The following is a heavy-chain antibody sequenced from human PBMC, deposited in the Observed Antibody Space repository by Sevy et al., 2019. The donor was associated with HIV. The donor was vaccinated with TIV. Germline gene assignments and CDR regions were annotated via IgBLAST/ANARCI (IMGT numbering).Heavy chain of an antibody. CDR2: ISSSSSTI. CDR3: ARHDFWSGLYYFDY. J-gene: IGHJ4*02. D-gene: IGHD3-3*01. CDR1: GFTFSSYS. V-gene: IGHV3-48*02. Sequence: GGSLRLSCAASGFTFSSYSMNWVRQAPGKGLEWVSYISSSSSTIYYADSVKGRFTISRDNAKNSLYLQMNSLRDEDTAVYYCARHDFWSGLYYFDYWGQETLVTVSS.